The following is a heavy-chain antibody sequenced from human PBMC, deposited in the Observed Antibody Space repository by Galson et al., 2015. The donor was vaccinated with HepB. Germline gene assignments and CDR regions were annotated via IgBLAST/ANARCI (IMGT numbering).Heavy chain of an antibody. J-gene: IGHJ6*02. Sequence: SLRLSCAASGFTFSSYAMSWVRQAPGKGLEWVSAISGSGGSTYYADSVRGRFTISRDNSKNTLYLQMNSLRAEDTAVYYCAKDQKQLVPHYYHGMDVWGQGTTVTVSS. CDR1: GFTFSSYA. CDR3: AKDQKQLVPHYYHGMDV. CDR2: ISGSGGST. V-gene: IGHV3-23*01. D-gene: IGHD6-13*01.